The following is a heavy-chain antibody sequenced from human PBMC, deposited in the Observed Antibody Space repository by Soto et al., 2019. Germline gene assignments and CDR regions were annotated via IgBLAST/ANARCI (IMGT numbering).Heavy chain of an antibody. CDR1: GYSLTSYW. Sequence: XESVKISCKGPGYSLTSYWIGWVGQIPGKGLEWMGIIYPGDSDTRYSPSFQGQVTISADKSISTAYLQWSSLKASDTTMYYCARLRLDSYYYYYGMDVWGQGTTVTVSS. CDR3: ARLRLDSYYYYYGMDV. V-gene: IGHV5-51*01. J-gene: IGHJ6*02. D-gene: IGHD6-19*01. CDR2: IYPGDSDT.